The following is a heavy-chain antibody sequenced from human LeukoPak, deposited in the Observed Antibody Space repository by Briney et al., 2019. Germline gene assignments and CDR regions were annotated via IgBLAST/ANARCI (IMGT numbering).Heavy chain of an antibody. CDR2: IYYSGST. Sequence: SETLSLTCTVSGGSISSSSYYWGWIRQPPGKGLEWIGSIYYSGSTYYNPSLESRVTISVDTSKNQFSLKLSSVTAADTAVYYCARPGYSYNWFDPWGQGTLVTVSS. V-gene: IGHV4-39*01. D-gene: IGHD2-15*01. CDR1: GGSISSSSYY. J-gene: IGHJ5*02. CDR3: ARPGYSYNWFDP.